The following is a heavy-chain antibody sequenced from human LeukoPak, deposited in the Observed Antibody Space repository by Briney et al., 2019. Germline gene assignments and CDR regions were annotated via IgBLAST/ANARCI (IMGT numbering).Heavy chain of an antibody. Sequence: NPSETLSHTSTVSGGSVSSGSYYWSWIRQPPGKGLEWIGYIYYSGSTNYNPSLKSGVTISVDTSKNQFSLKLSSVTAADTAVYYCARVGRVMEGDFWGQGTLVTVSS. J-gene: IGHJ4*02. CDR2: IYYSGST. V-gene: IGHV4-61*01. D-gene: IGHD3-3*01. CDR3: ARVGRVMEGDF. CDR1: GGSVSSGSYY.